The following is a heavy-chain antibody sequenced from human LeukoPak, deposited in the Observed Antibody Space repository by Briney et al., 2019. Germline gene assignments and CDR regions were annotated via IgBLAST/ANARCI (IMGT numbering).Heavy chain of an antibody. CDR2: ISPDNGAT. CDR3: ARDVSCTYGICYYFDF. CDR1: GYAFTGYY. J-gene: IGHJ4*02. D-gene: IGHD2-8*01. Sequence: GASVKVSCKASGYAFTGYYVHWVRQAPGQRPEWMGWISPDNGATNYAQKFQGRVTMTRDTSITTAYMELSRLRSDDTAFYHCARDVSCTYGICYYFDFWGQGTLVTVSS. V-gene: IGHV1-2*02.